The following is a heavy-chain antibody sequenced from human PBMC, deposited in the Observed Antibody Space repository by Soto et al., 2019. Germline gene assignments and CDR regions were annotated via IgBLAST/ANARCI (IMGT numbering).Heavy chain of an antibody. V-gene: IGHV4-31*03. CDR2: IYYSGST. D-gene: IGHD2-2*01. CDR3: ARGSSADPDWYFDL. J-gene: IGHJ2*01. CDR1: GGSISSGGYY. Sequence: QVQLQESGPGLVKPSQTLSLTCTVSGGSISSGGYYWSWIRQHPGKGLEWIGYIYYSGSTYYNPSLKSRVTISVDTSKNQFSLKLTSVTAADTAVYYCARGSSADPDWYFDLWGRGTLVTVSS.